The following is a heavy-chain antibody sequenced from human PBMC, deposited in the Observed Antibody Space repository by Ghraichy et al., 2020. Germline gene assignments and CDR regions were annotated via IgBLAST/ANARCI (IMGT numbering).Heavy chain of an antibody. V-gene: IGHV3-23*01. Sequence: GGSLRLSCAASGFTFSSYAMSWVRQAPGKGLEWVSAISGSGGSTYYADSVKGRFTISRDNSKNTLYLQMNSLRAEDTAVYYCAKGAYCSSTSCYKAGIDYWGQGTLVTVSS. CDR3: AKGAYCSSTSCYKAGIDY. D-gene: IGHD2-2*02. J-gene: IGHJ4*02. CDR2: ISGSGGST. CDR1: GFTFSSYA.